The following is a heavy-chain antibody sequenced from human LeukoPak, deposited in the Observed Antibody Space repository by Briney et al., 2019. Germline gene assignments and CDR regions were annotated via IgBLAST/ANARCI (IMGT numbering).Heavy chain of an antibody. J-gene: IGHJ4*02. D-gene: IGHD1-26*01. CDR3: AKGGKWDVTPFDY. CDR2: ISGSGGST. CDR1: GFTFSRIA. V-gene: IGHV3-23*01. Sequence: PGGSLRLSCAASGFTFSRIAMRWVRQAPGKGLDWVSSISGSGGSTYYADSVKGRFTISRDNSKNTLYLQVNSLRAEDTAVYYCAKGGKWDVTPFDYWGQGTLVTVSS.